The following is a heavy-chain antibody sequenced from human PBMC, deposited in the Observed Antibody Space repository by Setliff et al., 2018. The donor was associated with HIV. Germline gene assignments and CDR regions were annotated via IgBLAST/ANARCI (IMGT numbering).Heavy chain of an antibody. CDR3: ARGDDDISSSGLGY. D-gene: IGHD6-6*01. J-gene: IGHJ4*02. V-gene: IGHV1-18*01. CDR1: GYTFTSYA. Sequence: GASVKVSCKASGYTFTSYAISWVRQAPGQGPEWLGWISASNSYTTYSQKLQGRVTMTTDTSTSTAYIELRSLRSDDTAVYYCARGDDDISSSGLGYWGQGTLVTVSS. CDR2: ISASNSYT.